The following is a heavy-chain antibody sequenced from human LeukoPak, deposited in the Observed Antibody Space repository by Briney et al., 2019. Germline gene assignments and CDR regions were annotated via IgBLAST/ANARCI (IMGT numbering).Heavy chain of an antibody. V-gene: IGHV3-33*01. Sequence: GGSLRLSCAASGFTFRNYGMHWVRQVPGKGLEWVAVIWYGGSNKYYADSVKGRFTISRDNSKNTLYLQINSLRAEDTAVYYCATARDSNSNRGLYMDVWGKGTTVTVSS. CDR1: GFTFRNYG. CDR2: IWYGGSNK. J-gene: IGHJ6*03. D-gene: IGHD4-11*01. CDR3: ATARDSNSNRGLYMDV.